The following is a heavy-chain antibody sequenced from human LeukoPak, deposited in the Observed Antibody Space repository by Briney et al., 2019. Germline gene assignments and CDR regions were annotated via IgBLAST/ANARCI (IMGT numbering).Heavy chain of an antibody. CDR3: ARDKVSTKGYSSGWSFDY. V-gene: IGHV3-30*04. Sequence: AGSMTLACAASGFTFSSYAMHWVRQAQGKGLEWVAVTSNEGINKYYSDSVKGRLTMSRGNSKNTLYLQMDSLRAEDTAVYYCARDKVSTKGYSSGWSFDYWGQGTLVTASS. J-gene: IGHJ4*02. D-gene: IGHD6-19*01. CDR2: TSNEGINK. CDR1: GFTFSSYA.